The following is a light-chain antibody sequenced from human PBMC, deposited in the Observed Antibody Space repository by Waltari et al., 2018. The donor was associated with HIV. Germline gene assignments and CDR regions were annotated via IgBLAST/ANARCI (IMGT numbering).Light chain of an antibody. Sequence: DSVLTQSPLTLPVTPGEPASISCRSRQSLLHRDGKNHLDWYLQKPGQSPQLLIYFGSHRATGVPDRFTCSGSGTDFALKISRVEAEDVGVDYCMQTLQTPRTFGPGTKVEI. J-gene: IGKJ1*01. V-gene: IGKV2-28*01. CDR1: QSLLHRDGKNH. CDR2: FGS. CDR3: MQTLQTPRT.